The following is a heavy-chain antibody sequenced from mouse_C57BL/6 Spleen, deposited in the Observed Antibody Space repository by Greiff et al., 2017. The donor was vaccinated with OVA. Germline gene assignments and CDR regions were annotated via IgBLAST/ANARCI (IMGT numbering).Heavy chain of an antibody. CDR2: IDPTDSYT. Sequence: QVQLQQPGAELVKPGASVKLSCKASGYTFTSYWMQWVKQRPGQGLEWIGEIDPTDSYTNYNQKFKGKATLTVDKSSSTAYMQLRSRTSEDSAVYYCARSSGTFAYWGQGTLVTVSA. J-gene: IGHJ3*01. D-gene: IGHD4-1*01. CDR3: ARSSGTFAY. V-gene: IGHV1-50*01. CDR1: GYTFTSYW.